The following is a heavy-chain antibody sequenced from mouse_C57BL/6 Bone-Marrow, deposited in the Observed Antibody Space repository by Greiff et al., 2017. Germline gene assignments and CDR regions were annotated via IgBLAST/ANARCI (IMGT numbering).Heavy chain of an antibody. CDR2: IDPEIGDT. CDR1: GFNIKDDY. J-gene: IGHJ2*01. D-gene: IGHD3-1*01. V-gene: IGHV14-4*01. CDR3: SSCEGNYFDF. Sequence: VQLQQSGAELVRPGASVKLSCTASGFNIKDDYIHWVKQRPEQGLEWIGWIDPEIGDTEYASKFQGQATITSDTSSNTAYLQLSSLTSEDTAVYYCSSCEGNYFDFWGQGTPLTVAS.